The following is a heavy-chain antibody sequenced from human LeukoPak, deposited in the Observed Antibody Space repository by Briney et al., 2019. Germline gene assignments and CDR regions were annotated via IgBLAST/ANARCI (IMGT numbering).Heavy chain of an antibody. Sequence: SETLSLTCAVYGGSFSGYYWSWIRQPPGKGLEWIGEINHSGSTNYNPSLKSRVTISVDTSKNQFSLKLSSVTAADTAVYYCARGSELWPNYFDYWGQGTLVTVSS. J-gene: IGHJ4*02. CDR3: ARGSELWPNYFDY. D-gene: IGHD3-16*01. CDR2: INHSGST. V-gene: IGHV4-34*01. CDR1: GGSFSGYY.